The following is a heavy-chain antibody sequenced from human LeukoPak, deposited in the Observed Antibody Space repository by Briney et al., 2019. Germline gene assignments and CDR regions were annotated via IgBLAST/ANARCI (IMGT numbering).Heavy chain of an antibody. V-gene: IGHV4-39*07. D-gene: IGHD2-2*01. CDR3: ARRELNYHIVVVPAAKPIGALNAFDI. J-gene: IGHJ3*02. Sequence: ASETLSLTCTVSGGSISSSSYYWGWIRQPPGKGLEWIGEINHSGSTNYNPSLKSRVTISVDTSKNQFSLKLSSVTAADTAVYYCARRELNYHIVVVPAAKPIGALNAFDIWGQGTMVTVSS. CDR1: GGSISSSSYY. CDR2: INHSGST.